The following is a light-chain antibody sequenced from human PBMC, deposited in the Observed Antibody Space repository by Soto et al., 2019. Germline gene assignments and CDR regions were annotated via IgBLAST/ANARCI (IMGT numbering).Light chain of an antibody. CDR1: QSISTW. CDR3: QQYTRT. CDR2: DAS. V-gene: IGKV1-5*01. Sequence: DIEMTQSPSTLSASVGDRVTITCRASQSISTWLAWYQQKPGKAPKLLIFDASTLESGVPSRFSGSGSGTEFTLTLRTLQPDDFATYYCQQYTRTFGQGTQVDIK. J-gene: IGKJ1*01.